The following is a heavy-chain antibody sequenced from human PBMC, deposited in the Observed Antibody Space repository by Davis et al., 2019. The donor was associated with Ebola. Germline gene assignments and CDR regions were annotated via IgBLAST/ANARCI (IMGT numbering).Heavy chain of an antibody. CDR2: IYYNGRT. Sequence: SETLSLTCTVSGGSISDYYWNWIRQPPGKGLEWIGSIYYNGRTYYSSSLEGRVTILLDTSKNQFSLKLRSVTAADTAVYFCARLSGLFSSSSGALYFDLWGRGTLVSVSS. V-gene: IGHV4-59*12. J-gene: IGHJ2*01. CDR1: GGSISDYY. D-gene: IGHD6-6*01. CDR3: ARLSGLFSSSSGALYFDL.